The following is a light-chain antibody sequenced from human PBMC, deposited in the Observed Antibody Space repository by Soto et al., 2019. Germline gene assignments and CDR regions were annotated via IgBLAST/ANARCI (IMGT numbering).Light chain of an antibody. V-gene: IGLV2-11*01. CDR2: NVN. J-gene: IGLJ2*01. CDR1: SSDVGGYNY. CDR3: CSYAVTDVV. Sequence: QSALTQPRSVSGSPGQSVTISCNGTSSDVGGYNYVSWYQQHPGKAPKLMIYNVNRRPSGVPDRFSGSKSGNTASLTISGLQAEDEADYYCCSYAVTDVVFGGGTKLTVL.